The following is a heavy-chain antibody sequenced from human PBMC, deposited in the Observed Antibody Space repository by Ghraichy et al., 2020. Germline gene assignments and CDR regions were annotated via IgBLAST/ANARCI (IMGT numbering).Heavy chain of an antibody. CDR3: TKAYRFGWYSLAPDGFDI. CDR2: ISGSGGIS. CDR1: GFPFSSYA. V-gene: IGHV3-23*01. D-gene: IGHD6-19*01. Sequence: GGSLRLSCAASGFPFSSYAMGWVRQAPGNGLEWVSSISGSGGISYYAASVKGRFTISRDNSKNTLYLQMNSLRPEDTAVYYCTKAYRFGWYSLAPDGFDIWGQGTLVTVSS. J-gene: IGHJ3*02.